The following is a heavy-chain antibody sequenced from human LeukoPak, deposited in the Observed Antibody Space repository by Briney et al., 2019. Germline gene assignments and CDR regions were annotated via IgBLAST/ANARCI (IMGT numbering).Heavy chain of an antibody. V-gene: IGHV3-30*03. CDR1: GFTFSSYG. CDR2: ISYDGSNK. J-gene: IGHJ4*02. Sequence: GGSLRLSCAASGFTFSSYGMHWVRQAPGKGLEWVAVISYDGSNKYYADSVKGRFTISRDNSKNTLYLQMNSLRAEDTALYYCASRDPCSGGSCYGLGYWGQGTLVTVSS. D-gene: IGHD2-15*01. CDR3: ASRDPCSGGSCYGLGY.